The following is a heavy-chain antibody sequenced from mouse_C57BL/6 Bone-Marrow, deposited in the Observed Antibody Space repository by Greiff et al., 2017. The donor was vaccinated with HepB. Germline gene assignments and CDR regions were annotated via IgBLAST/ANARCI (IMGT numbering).Heavy chain of an antibody. CDR1: GYAFSSSW. Sequence: QVQLKQSGPELVKPGASVKISCKASGYAFSSSWMNWVKQRPGKGLEWIGRIYPGDGDTNYNGKFKGKATLTADKSSSTAYMQLSSLTSEDSAVYFCARDYFWWYFDVWGTGTTVTVSS. V-gene: IGHV1-82*01. CDR2: IYPGDGDT. CDR3: ARDYFWWYFDV. J-gene: IGHJ1*03. D-gene: IGHD1-1*01.